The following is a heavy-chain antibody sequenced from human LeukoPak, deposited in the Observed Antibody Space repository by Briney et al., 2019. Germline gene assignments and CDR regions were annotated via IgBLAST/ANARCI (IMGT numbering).Heavy chain of an antibody. CDR3: ARQYGSGSYQSPL. Sequence: GESLRISCKGSGYSFTSYWINWVRQMPGKGLEWMGRIDPSDSYTNYSPSFQGHVTISADKSVSTASLQWSSLKASDTAMYYCARQYGSGSYQSPLWGQGTLVTVSS. V-gene: IGHV5-10-1*01. J-gene: IGHJ4*02. CDR1: GYSFTSYW. CDR2: IDPSDSYT. D-gene: IGHD3-10*01.